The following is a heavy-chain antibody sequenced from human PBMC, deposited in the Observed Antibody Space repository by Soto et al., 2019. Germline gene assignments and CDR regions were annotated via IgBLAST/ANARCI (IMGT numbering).Heavy chain of an antibody. CDR1: GGSINSYC. CDR2: IFDSGNA. D-gene: IGHD4-4*01. J-gene: IGHJ4*02. V-gene: IGHV4-59*08. CDR3: ARHRRTTVAKFYFDN. Sequence: QVQLQESGPGLVKPSETLSLTCTVSGGSINSYCWSWIRQPPGKGLEWIAYIFDSGNANYNPSLTSRVTISVDTSKNQFSLKLTSVTAADTAGYYCARHRRTTVAKFYFDNWGQGALVTVSS.